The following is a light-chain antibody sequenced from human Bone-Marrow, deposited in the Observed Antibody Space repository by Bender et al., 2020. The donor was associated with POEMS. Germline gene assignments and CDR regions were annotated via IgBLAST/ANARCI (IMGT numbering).Light chain of an antibody. CDR1: ALPQKY. Sequence: SYELTQPPSVSVSPGQTARITCSGDALPQKYAYWYQQKSGQAPVLVIYEDSERPSGIPERFSGSSSGTTVTLTITGAQVEDEADYYCCSTDSTGNQVFGGGTKVTVL. V-gene: IGLV3-10*01. J-gene: IGLJ3*02. CDR2: EDS. CDR3: CSTDSTGNQV.